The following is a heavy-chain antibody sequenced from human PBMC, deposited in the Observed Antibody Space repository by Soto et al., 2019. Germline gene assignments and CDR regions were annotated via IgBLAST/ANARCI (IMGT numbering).Heavy chain of an antibody. V-gene: IGHV3-23*01. D-gene: IGHD2-21*01. Sequence: VVSLSVSCAASGGTFSTYVISWVRQAPGKGLEWVSGITGSGMTTYYADSVKGRFTISRDNSKNTLYLQMNNLRAEDTAVYFCPKDRGANIPDYGMHGWALG. CDR2: ITGSGMTT. CDR3: PKDRGANIPDYGMHG. J-gene: IGHJ6*02. CDR1: GGTFSTYV.